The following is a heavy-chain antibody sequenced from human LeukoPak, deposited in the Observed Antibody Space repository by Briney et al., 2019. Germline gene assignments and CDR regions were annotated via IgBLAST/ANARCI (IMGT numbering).Heavy chain of an antibody. CDR2: ISGSGGST. CDR3: AKVGLVSRSGWFPGAY. D-gene: IGHD6-19*01. V-gene: IGHV3-23*01. CDR1: GFTFSSYA. J-gene: IGHJ4*02. Sequence: GGSLRLSCAASGFTFSSYAMSWVRQAPGKGLEWVSAISGSGGSTYYADSVKGRFTISRDNSKNTLYLQMNSLRAEDTAVYYCAKVGLVSRSGWFPGAYWGQGTLVTVSS.